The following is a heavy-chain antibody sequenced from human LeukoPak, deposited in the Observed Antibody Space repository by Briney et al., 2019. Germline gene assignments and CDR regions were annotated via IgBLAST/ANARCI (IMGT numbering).Heavy chain of an antibody. J-gene: IGHJ5*02. V-gene: IGHV1-69*13. CDR3: ARDLAMVYYNWFDP. CDR1: GGTFSSYA. Sequence: ASVKVSCKASGGTFSSYAISWVRQAPGQGLEWMGGIIPIFGTANYAQKFQGRVTITADESTSTAYMELSSLRSEDTAVYYCARDLAMVYYNWFDPWGQGTLVTVSS. CDR2: IIPIFGTA. D-gene: IGHD5-18*01.